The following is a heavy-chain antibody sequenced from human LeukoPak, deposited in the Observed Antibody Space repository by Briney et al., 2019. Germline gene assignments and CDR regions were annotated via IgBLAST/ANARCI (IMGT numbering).Heavy chain of an antibody. D-gene: IGHD1-14*01. Sequence: SDTLSLTCTVSGRSISSYYWSWLRQPPGKSLEWIGYIFYSGSTNFNPSLKSRVTISLDTSKNQFSLILGSVTAADTAVYYCARIYPAITPHDAFDIWGQGTMVTVSS. CDR1: GRSISSYY. CDR2: IFYSGST. CDR3: ARIYPAITPHDAFDI. J-gene: IGHJ3*02. V-gene: IGHV4-59*07.